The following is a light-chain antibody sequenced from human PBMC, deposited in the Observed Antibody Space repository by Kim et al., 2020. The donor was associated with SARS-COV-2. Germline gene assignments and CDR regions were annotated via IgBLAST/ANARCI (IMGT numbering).Light chain of an antibody. Sequence: GQSIPISCTGTSSDVGAYNYVSWYQHHPGKAPKLIIFDVNNRPSGLSNRFSGSKSGNTASLTISGLQAEDEADYYCSSYATSRSYVFGTGTKVTVL. CDR2: DVN. V-gene: IGLV2-14*03. CDR3: SSYATSRSYV. J-gene: IGLJ1*01. CDR1: SSDVGAYNY.